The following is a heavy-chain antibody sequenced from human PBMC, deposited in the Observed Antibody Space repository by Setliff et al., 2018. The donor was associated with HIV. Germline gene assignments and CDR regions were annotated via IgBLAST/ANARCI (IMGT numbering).Heavy chain of an antibody. J-gene: IGHJ4*02. CDR1: GFIFSSYA. CDR3: VKGFPRRYLDSSGYYYFDY. V-gene: IGHV3-23*01. Sequence: GGSLRLSCAASGFIFSSYAMNWVRQAPGKGLEWVSAISGSADSTYYAHSVRGRFTISRDNSKNTLYLQMNSLRAGDTAVYYCVKGFPRRYLDSSGYYYFDYWGLGTLVTVS. CDR2: ISGSADST. D-gene: IGHD3-22*01.